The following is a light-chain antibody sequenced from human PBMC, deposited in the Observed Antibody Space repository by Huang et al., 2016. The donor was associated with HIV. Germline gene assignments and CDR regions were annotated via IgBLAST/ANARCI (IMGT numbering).Light chain of an antibody. Sequence: DIQMTQSPSTLSAFVGDRLTITCRASQNISSWLAWYQQKPGKAPRLLIYEISSLESGVPSRFSGSGSGTEFTLTISSLQPDDIGTYYCQYGETFGQGSKVEVK. CDR3: QYGET. V-gene: IGKV1-5*03. CDR1: QNISSW. CDR2: EIS. J-gene: IGKJ1*01.